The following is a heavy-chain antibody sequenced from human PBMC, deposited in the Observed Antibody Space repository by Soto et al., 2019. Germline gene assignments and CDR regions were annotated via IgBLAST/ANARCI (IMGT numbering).Heavy chain of an antibody. D-gene: IGHD1-26*01. V-gene: IGHV4-4*02. CDR2: FYRSGST. CDR1: GGSINSITNW. J-gene: IGHJ4*02. Sequence: SETLSLTCAVSGGSINSITNWFFWVRQPPGKGLEWIGEFYRSGSTNYNPSLKIRVTISMDKSKNQFSLQLTFVTAADTAMYYCARDPYSGSSSKDYWGPGALVTVSS. CDR3: ARDPYSGSSSKDY.